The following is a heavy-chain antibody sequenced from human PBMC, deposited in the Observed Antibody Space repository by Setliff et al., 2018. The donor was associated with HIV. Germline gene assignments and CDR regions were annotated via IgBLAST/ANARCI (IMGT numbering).Heavy chain of an antibody. CDR1: GGSISSTIYH. CDR3: ATHASTVQDAMDV. J-gene: IGHJ6*02. D-gene: IGHD4-4*01. V-gene: IGHV4-39*01. CDR2: IHSSGIT. Sequence: ASETLSLTCTVSGGSISSTIYHWVWIRQPPGKGLEWIGNIHSSGITYYKPSLKSRLTISLDTSKNQFSLKLSSVTAADTAVYYCATHASTVQDAMDVWGQGTTVTVS.